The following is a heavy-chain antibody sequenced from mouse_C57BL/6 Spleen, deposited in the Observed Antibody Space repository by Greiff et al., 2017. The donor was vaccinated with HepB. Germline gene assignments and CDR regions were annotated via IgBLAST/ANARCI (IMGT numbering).Heavy chain of an antibody. D-gene: IGHD1-1*01. CDR1: GYTFTDYY. J-gene: IGHJ1*03. CDR2: IRNKANGYTT. CDR3: SRAIRDYYGSSYLYFDV. V-gene: IGHV7-3*01. Sequence: EVQVVESGAGLVQPGGSLSLSCAASGYTFTDYYMSWVRQPPGKALEWFGFIRNKANGYTTEYSASVKGRFTISRDNSQSILYLQMNALIAEDSATFYFSRAIRDYYGSSYLYFDVWGTVTTVSVSS.